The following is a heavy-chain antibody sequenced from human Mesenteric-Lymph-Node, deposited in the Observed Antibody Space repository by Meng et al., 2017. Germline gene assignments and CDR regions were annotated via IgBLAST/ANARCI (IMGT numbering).Heavy chain of an antibody. Sequence: VQLQGPGPALGNPSQPLSLTCTVFVHSISSSYYYWSGARQPPGKGLEWIGYIYYSGSRYNTPSLKSRVTISVDTSKNQFSLKLSSVTAADTAVYYCNTYLSGGGLGSWGQGTLVTVSS. CDR3: NTYLSGGGLGS. D-gene: IGHD2/OR15-2a*01. CDR1: VHSISSSYYY. J-gene: IGHJ5*01. CDR2: IYYSGSR. V-gene: IGHV4-30-4*01.